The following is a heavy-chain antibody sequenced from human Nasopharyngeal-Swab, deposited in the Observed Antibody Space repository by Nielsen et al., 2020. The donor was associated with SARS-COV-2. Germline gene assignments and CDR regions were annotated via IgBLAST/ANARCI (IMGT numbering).Heavy chain of an antibody. V-gene: IGHV4-39*01. CDR1: GGSIGSSTYY. D-gene: IGHD2-21*01. J-gene: IGHJ5*02. CDR3: ARLGVVIPAAISGP. CDR2: IYRYGDT. Sequence: GSLRLSCSVSGGSIGSSTYYWGWIRQPPGKALEYIGAIYRYGDTYYNPSLKSRVTISVDTSKNQFSLTLTSVTAADTAVYFCARLGVVIPAAISGPWGQGTLVAVSS.